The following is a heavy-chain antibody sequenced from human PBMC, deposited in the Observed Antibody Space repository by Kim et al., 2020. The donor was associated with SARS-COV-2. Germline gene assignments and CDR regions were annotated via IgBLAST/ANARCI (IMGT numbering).Heavy chain of an antibody. V-gene: IGHV3-21*01. Sequence: GGSLRLSCAASGVTFGSYSMNWVRQAPGKGLEWVSSISISSSYIYYADSVKGRFTISRDNAKNSLYLQMNSLRAEDTAVYYCSMEWPGYGMDVCGQETTVTVSS. J-gene: IGHJ6*02. CDR1: GVTFGSYS. CDR2: ISISSSYI. CDR3: SMEWPGYGMDV. D-gene: IGHD3-3*01.